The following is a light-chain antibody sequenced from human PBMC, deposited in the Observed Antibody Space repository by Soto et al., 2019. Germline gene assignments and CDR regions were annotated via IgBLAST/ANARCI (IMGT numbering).Light chain of an antibody. Sequence: QSVLTQPPSASGTPGQRVTISCSGSSSNIGSNYVYWYQQLPGTAPKLLIYRNNKRPSGVPDRFSGSKSGTSASLAISGLRSEDEADYYCAAWDDSLSGPSYVFGTGTKLTVL. J-gene: IGLJ1*01. CDR1: SSNIGSNY. CDR3: AAWDDSLSGPSYV. V-gene: IGLV1-47*01. CDR2: RNN.